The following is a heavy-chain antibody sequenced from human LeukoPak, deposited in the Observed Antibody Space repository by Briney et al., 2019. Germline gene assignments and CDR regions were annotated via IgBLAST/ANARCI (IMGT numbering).Heavy chain of an antibody. CDR1: GFTFSSYA. D-gene: IGHD3-16*01. V-gene: IGHV3-30-3*01. Sequence: GGSLRLSCAASGFTFSSYAMHWVRQAPGKGLEWVAVISYDGSNKYYADSVKGRFTISRDNSKNTLYLQMNSLRAEDTAVYYCATSMGGGNIDYWGQGTLVTVSS. CDR3: ATSMGGGNIDY. CDR2: ISYDGSNK. J-gene: IGHJ4*02.